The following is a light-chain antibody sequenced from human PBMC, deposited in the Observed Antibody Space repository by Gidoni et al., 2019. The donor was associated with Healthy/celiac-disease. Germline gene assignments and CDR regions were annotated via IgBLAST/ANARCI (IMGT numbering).Light chain of an antibody. J-gene: IGKJ1*01. CDR1: QSISSY. CDR3: QQSYSTPGT. V-gene: IGKV1-39*01. CDR2: AAS. Sequence: DIQMTQSPSSLSASVGDRVTLTCRASQSISSYLNWYQQKPGKAPKLLIYAASSLQSGVPSRLSGSGSGTDFTLTISSLQPEDFATYYCQQSYSTPGTFGQGTKVEIK.